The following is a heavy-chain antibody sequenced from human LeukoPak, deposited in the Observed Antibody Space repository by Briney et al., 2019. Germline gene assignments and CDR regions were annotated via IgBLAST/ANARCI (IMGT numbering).Heavy chain of an antibody. CDR3: ARDLSGGGLDY. J-gene: IGHJ4*02. CDR2: ISSNGGST. D-gene: IGHD3-10*01. CDR1: GFTFSVSV. Sequence: GGSLRLSCAASGFTFSVSVMHWVRQAPGKGLEYVSVISSNGGSTSYANSVKGRFAISRDNSKNTLYLQMGSLRAEDMAVYYCARDLSGGGLDYWGQGTLVTVSS. V-gene: IGHV3-64*01.